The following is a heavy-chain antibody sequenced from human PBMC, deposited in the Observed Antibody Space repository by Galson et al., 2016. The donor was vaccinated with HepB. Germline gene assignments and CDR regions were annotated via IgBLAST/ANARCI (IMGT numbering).Heavy chain of an antibody. Sequence: SLRLSCAASGFTFSDYYMSWVRQPPGKGLEYIAYIDSSRTITYYADSVKGRFTISRDNSKNTLYLQMNSLRAEDAAVYYCAKADRRYCSGGDCYSGLDFWGQGPPVTVSS. J-gene: IGHJ4*02. CDR3: AKADRRYCSGGDCYSGLDF. V-gene: IGHV3-11*01. D-gene: IGHD2-15*01. CDR1: GFTFSDYY. CDR2: IDSSRTIT.